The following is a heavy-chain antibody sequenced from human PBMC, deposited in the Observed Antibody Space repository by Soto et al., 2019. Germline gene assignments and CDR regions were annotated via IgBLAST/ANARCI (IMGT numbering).Heavy chain of an antibody. CDR1: GFTFSSYS. Sequence: GGSLRLSCAASGFTFSSYSMNWVRQAPGKGLEWVSYISSSSSTIYYADSVKGRFTISRDNAKNSLYLQMNSLRAEDTAVYYCARDTEYYDFWSGYYQDYFDYWGQGTLVTVSS. CDR3: ARDTEYYDFWSGYYQDYFDY. CDR2: ISSSSSTI. V-gene: IGHV3-48*01. J-gene: IGHJ4*02. D-gene: IGHD3-3*01.